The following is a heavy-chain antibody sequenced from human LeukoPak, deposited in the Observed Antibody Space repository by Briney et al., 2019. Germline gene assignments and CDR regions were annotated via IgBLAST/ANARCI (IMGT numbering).Heavy chain of an antibody. CDR3: GRAGAPWGIDY. Sequence: PGGSLRLSCAASGFTFSSNLIHWVRQAPGKGLVWVSHINIDGTNTDYADSVQGRFTISRDNAKITLYLQINSLRAEDTAVYYCGRAGAPWGIDYWGQGTLVTVSS. V-gene: IGHV3-74*01. CDR2: INIDGTNT. CDR1: GFTFSSNL. D-gene: IGHD7-27*01. J-gene: IGHJ4*02.